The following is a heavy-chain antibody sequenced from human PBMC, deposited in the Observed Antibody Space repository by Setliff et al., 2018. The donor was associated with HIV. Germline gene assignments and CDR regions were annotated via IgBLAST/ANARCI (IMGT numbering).Heavy chain of an antibody. D-gene: IGHD6-13*01. CDR1: GGPSSGY. V-gene: IGHV4-34*01. Sequence: SETLSLTCAVYGGPSSGYWSWVRQSPGKGLEWIGEISHSGSTNYNLSLKSRAAISADTSKKQFSLKLTSVTAADTGIHYCVASSSWSCRLNYWGQGTQVTVSS. J-gene: IGHJ4*02. CDR3: VASSSWSCRLNY. CDR2: ISHSGST.